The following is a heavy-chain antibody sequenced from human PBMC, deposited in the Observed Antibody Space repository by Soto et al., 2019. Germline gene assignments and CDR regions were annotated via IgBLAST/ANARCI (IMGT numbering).Heavy chain of an antibody. CDR1: GGSFSGYY. V-gene: IGHV4-34*01. CDR3: ARGAAARPRVHRYYYYMDV. J-gene: IGHJ6*03. CDR2: INHSGST. Sequence: SETLSLTCAVYGGSFSGYYWSWIRQPPGKGLEWIGEINHSGSTNYNPSLKSRVTISVDTSKNQFSLKLSSVTAADTAVYYCARGAAARPRVHRYYYYMDVWGKGTTVTVSS. D-gene: IGHD6-6*01.